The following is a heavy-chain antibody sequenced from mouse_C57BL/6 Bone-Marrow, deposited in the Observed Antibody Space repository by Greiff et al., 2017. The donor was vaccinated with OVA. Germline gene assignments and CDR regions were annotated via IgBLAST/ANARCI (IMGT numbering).Heavy chain of an antibody. J-gene: IGHJ1*03. Sequence: QVQLQQPGAELVKPGASVKLSCKASGYTFTSYWMHWVKQRPGQGLEWIGMIHPNSGSTNYNEKFKSKATLTVDKSSSTAYMQLSSLTSEDSSGYYWGRGRVYGNYWYFDVWGTGTTGTVSS. D-gene: IGHD2-1*01. CDR2: IHPNSGST. V-gene: IGHV1-64*01. CDR1: GYTFTSYW. CDR3: GRGRVYGNYWYFDV.